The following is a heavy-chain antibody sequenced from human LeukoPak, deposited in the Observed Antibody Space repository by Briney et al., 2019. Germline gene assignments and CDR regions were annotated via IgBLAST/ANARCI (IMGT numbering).Heavy chain of an antibody. V-gene: IGHV3-23*01. Sequence: QPGGSLRLSCAASGFTLSAYSMNWVRQAPGKGLEWVSTISASGAGTYYADSVKGRFTISRDNSNNTLYLQMSSLRADDTALYYCAKTGTEDDYSIHFDHWGQGALVTVSS. D-gene: IGHD4-11*01. CDR2: ISASGAGT. CDR1: GFTLSAYS. J-gene: IGHJ4*02. CDR3: AKTGTEDDYSIHFDH.